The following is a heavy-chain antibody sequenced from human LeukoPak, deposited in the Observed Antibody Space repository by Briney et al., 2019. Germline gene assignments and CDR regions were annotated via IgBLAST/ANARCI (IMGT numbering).Heavy chain of an antibody. V-gene: IGHV3-23*01. Sequence: GRSLRLSCAASGFTFSSYAMSWVRQAPRNGLEWVAAISGSVGSTYYADSVNGRFTISRDNSKNTLYLQMNSLRAEDTAVYYCAKDLGPISWEMATFPYYFDYWGQGTLVTVSS. CDR3: AKDLGPISWEMATFPYYFDY. CDR1: GFTFSSYA. J-gene: IGHJ4*02. D-gene: IGHD5-24*01. CDR2: ISGSVGST.